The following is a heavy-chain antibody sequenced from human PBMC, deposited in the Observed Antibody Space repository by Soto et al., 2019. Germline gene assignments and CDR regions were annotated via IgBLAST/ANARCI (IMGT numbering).Heavy chain of an antibody. Sequence: EVQLLESGGGLVQPGGSLRLSCAASGFTFSSYAMSWVRQAPGKGLEWVSAISGSGGSTYYADSVKGRFTISRDNSKSTLYLRMNSLRAEDTAAYYCAGSSDWYAWFDPWGQGTLVTVSS. CDR1: GFTFSSYA. CDR3: AGSSDWYAWFDP. J-gene: IGHJ5*02. V-gene: IGHV3-23*01. CDR2: ISGSGGST. D-gene: IGHD6-19*01.